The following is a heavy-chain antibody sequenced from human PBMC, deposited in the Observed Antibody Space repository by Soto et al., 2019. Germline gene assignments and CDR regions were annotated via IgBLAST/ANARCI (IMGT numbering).Heavy chain of an antibody. CDR3: VRGTSGWRGLDY. J-gene: IGHJ4*02. Sequence: GGSLRLSCATSGFTFSSYPIHWVRPAPGKGPVWVSHITEEGSGTTYADSVKGRFTVTRDNAKNTMYLQMSGLGAEDTAVYHCVRGTSGWRGLDYWGQGTLVTVSS. CDR2: ITEEGSGT. D-gene: IGHD6-19*01. V-gene: IGHV3-74*01. CDR1: GFTFSSYP.